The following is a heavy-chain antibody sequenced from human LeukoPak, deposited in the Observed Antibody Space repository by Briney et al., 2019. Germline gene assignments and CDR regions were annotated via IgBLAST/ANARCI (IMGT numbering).Heavy chain of an antibody. D-gene: IGHD3-10*01. CDR2: ISSSGSTI. V-gene: IGHV3-48*03. Sequence: PGGSLRLSCAASGFTFSSYEMNWVRQAPGKGLEWVSYISSSGSTIYYADSVKGRFTISRDNAKNSLYLQMNSLRAEDTAVYYCAREHYGHAPFDYWGQGTLVTVSP. J-gene: IGHJ4*02. CDR3: AREHYGHAPFDY. CDR1: GFTFSSYE.